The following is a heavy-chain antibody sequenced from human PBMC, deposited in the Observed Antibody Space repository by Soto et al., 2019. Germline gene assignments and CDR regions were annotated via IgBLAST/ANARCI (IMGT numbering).Heavy chain of an antibody. CDR2: INAGNGNT. Sequence: ASVKVSCKASGYTFTSYAMHWVRQAPGQRLEWMGWINAGNGNTKYSQKFQGRVTITRDTSASTAYMELSSLRSEDTAVYYCARDQDLYYDILTGYYSPPHFGMDVWGQGTTVTVSS. CDR3: ARDQDLYYDILTGYYSPPHFGMDV. CDR1: GYTFTSYA. D-gene: IGHD3-9*01. J-gene: IGHJ6*02. V-gene: IGHV1-3*01.